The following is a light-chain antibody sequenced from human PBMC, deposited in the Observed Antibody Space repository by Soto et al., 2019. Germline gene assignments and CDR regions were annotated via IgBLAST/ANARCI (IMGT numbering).Light chain of an antibody. J-gene: IGLJ1*01. Sequence: QSVLTQPPSASGSPGQSVTISCTGTSSDVGGYNRVSWYQQPPGTAPQLMIYEVSNRPSGVPDRFSGSKSGNTASLTISGLQAADEADYYCSLYTSSSTYVFGTGTKLTVL. CDR2: EVS. V-gene: IGLV2-18*01. CDR3: SLYTSSSTYV. CDR1: SSDVGGYNR.